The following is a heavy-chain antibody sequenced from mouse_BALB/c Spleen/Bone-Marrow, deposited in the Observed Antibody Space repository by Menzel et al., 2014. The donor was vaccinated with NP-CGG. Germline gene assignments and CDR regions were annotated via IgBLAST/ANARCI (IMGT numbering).Heavy chain of an antibody. Sequence: LQQSGSELVRPGASVKLSCKASGYTFTSYWMHWVKQRPGQGLEWIGNIYPGSGRTNYDEKFKSKATLTVDTSSSTAYMQLSSLTSEDSAVHFCTITTTASYAMDYWGQGTSVTVSS. CDR1: GYTFTSYW. J-gene: IGHJ4*01. CDR2: IYPGSGRT. D-gene: IGHD1-1*01. V-gene: IGHV1S22*01. CDR3: TITTTASYAMDY.